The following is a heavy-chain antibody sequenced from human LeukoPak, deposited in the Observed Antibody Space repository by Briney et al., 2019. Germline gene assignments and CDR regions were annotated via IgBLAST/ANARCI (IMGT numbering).Heavy chain of an antibody. J-gene: IGHJ6*04. CDR2: INHSGST. CDR3: ARGRPKNYYGMDV. Sequence: SETLSLTCAVYGGSFSGYCWSWIRQPPGKGLEWIGEINHSGSTNYNPSLKSRVTISVDTSKNQFSLKLSSVTAADTAVYYCARGRPKNYYGMDVWGKGTTVTVSS. CDR1: GGSFSGYC. V-gene: IGHV4-34*01.